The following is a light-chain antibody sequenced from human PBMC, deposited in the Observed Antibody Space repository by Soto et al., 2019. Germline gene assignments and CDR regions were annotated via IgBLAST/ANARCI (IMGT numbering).Light chain of an antibody. CDR3: QQYNNWPLT. CDR2: GAS. V-gene: IGKV3-15*01. J-gene: IGKJ4*01. Sequence: EIVMTNSPATLSVSPWERATLSCRASQSVSSNLAWYQQKPGQAPRLLIYGASTRATGIPARFSGSGSGTEFTLTISSLQSEDFAVDYCQQYNNWPLTFGGVTKVDIK. CDR1: QSVSSN.